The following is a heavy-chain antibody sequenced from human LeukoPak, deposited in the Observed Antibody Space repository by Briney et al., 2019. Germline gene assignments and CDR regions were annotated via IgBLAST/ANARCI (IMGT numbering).Heavy chain of an antibody. D-gene: IGHD2-2*01. Sequence: ASVKVSCTASGGTFSSYAISWVRQAPGQGLEWMGGIIPIFGTANYAQKFQGRVTITADGSTSTAYMELSSLRSEDTAVYYCARSIDIVVVPTRIFYYYGMDVWGQGTTVTVSS. V-gene: IGHV1-69*13. CDR1: GGTFSSYA. CDR3: ARSIDIVVVPTRIFYYYGMDV. J-gene: IGHJ6*02. CDR2: IIPIFGTA.